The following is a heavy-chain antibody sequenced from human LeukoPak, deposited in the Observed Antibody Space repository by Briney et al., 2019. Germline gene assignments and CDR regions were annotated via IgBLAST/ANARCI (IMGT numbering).Heavy chain of an antibody. CDR2: INHSGST. D-gene: IGHD4-11*01. J-gene: IGHJ5*02. V-gene: IGHV4-34*01. Sequence: KPSETLSLTCAVYGGSFSGYYWSWIRQPPGKGLEWIGEINHSGSTNYNPSLKSRVTISVDTSKNQFSLKLSSVTAADTAVYYCARGVYSNYVVRWFDPWGQGTLVTVSS. CDR3: ARGVYSNYVVRWFDP. CDR1: GGSFSGYY.